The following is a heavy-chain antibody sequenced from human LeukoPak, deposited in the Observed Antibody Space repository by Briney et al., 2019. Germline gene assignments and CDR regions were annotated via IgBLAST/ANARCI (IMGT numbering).Heavy chain of an antibody. Sequence: GRSRRLSCAASGFTFSSYAMHWVRQAPGNGREWVAVISYDGSNKYYADSGKVRFTIYRANDKKTLYLHMNSLRDEATAVYFCAREDYNASGSYFDLWGRGTLVPVSS. CDR3: AREDYNASGSYFDL. J-gene: IGHJ2*01. V-gene: IGHV3-30-3*01. CDR1: GFTFSSYA. CDR2: ISYDGSNK. D-gene: IGHD4-11*01.